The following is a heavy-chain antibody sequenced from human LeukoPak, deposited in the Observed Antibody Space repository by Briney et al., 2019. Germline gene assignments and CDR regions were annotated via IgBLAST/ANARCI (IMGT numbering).Heavy chain of an antibody. Sequence: PGGSLRLSCAASGFTVSSNYMSWVRQAPGKGLEWVSVIYSGGSTYYADSVKGRFTISRDNSKNTLYLQMNSLRAEDTAAYYCARVPSGIVVVRPFYYWGQGTLVTVSS. CDR3: ARVPSGIVVVRPFYY. CDR2: IYSGGST. J-gene: IGHJ4*02. D-gene: IGHD3-22*01. V-gene: IGHV3-66*01. CDR1: GFTVSSNY.